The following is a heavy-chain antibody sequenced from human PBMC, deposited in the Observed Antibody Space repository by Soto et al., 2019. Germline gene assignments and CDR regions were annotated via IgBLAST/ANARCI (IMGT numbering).Heavy chain of an antibody. CDR3: AQQNQTRYRLFDT. CDR2: IYWDDDR. J-gene: IGHJ4*02. D-gene: IGHD5-18*01. Sequence: QITLKESGPTVVKPTQTVTLTCAVSGFSLSADGVAVGWIRQSPGQALEWLALIYWDDDRRYSPSLAARLTSNKDTSRNQVVLTITNVHPVDTGTYFCAQQNQTRYRLFDTWGRGTLVTVSS. CDR1: GFSLSADGVA. V-gene: IGHV2-5*02.